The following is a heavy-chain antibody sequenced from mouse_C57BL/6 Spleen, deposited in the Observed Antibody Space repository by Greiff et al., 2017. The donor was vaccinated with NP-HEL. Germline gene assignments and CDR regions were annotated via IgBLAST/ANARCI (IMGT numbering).Heavy chain of an antibody. CDR1: GFSLTSYG. V-gene: IGHV2-2*01. Sequence: QVQLQQSGPGLVQPSQSLSITCTVSGFSLTSYGVHWVRQSPGKGLEWLGVIWSGGSTDYNAAFISRLSISKDNSKSQVFFKMNSLQADDTAIYYCARNVYDGNYGLYAMDYWGQGTSVTVSS. J-gene: IGHJ4*01. CDR2: IWSGGST. D-gene: IGHD2-1*01. CDR3: ARNVYDGNYGLYAMDY.